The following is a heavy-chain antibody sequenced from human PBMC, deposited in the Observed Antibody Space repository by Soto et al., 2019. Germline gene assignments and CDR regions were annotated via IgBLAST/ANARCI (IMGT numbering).Heavy chain of an antibody. D-gene: IGHD3-10*01. V-gene: IGHV3-30*18. CDR1: GFTFSSYG. J-gene: IGHJ6*02. CDR3: AKALPHYYGSGSYHGMDV. Sequence: GGSLRLSCAASGFTFSSYGMHWVRQAPGKGLEWVAVISYDGSNKYYADSVKGRFTISRDNSKNTLYLQMNSLRAEDTAVYYCAKALPHYYGSGSYHGMDVWGQGTTVTVYS. CDR2: ISYDGSNK.